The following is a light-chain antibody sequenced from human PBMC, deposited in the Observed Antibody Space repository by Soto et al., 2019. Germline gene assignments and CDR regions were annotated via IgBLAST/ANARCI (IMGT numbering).Light chain of an antibody. CDR2: DAS. J-gene: IGKJ4*01. CDR1: QSVSSY. Sequence: EIVLTQSPATLSLSPGERATLACRASQSVSSYLAWYQQKPGQAPRLLIYDASNRATGIPARFSGSGSGTDFTLTISSLEREDFAVYYCQQRSNLLTFGGGTKVEIK. V-gene: IGKV3-11*01. CDR3: QQRSNLLT.